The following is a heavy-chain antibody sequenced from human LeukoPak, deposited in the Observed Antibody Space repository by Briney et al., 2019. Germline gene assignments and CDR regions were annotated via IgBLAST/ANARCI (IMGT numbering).Heavy chain of an antibody. J-gene: IGHJ4*02. V-gene: IGHV4-4*07. Sequence: SETLSLTCTVSGGSISSYYWSWIRQPAGKGLEWIGRIYTSGSTNYNPSLKSRVTMPVDTSKNQFSLKLSSVTAADTAVHYCARDRGELTGYYSPYFDYWGQGTLVTVSS. D-gene: IGHD3-9*01. CDR3: ARDRGELTGYYSPYFDY. CDR2: IYTSGST. CDR1: GGSISSYY.